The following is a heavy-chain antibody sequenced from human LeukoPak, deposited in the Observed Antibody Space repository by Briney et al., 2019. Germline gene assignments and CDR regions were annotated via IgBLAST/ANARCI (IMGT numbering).Heavy chain of an antibody. J-gene: IGHJ4*02. CDR3: ARGIWSARTVDYYLDY. CDR2: INAGNGHT. V-gene: IGHV1-3*01. D-gene: IGHD2-21*01. Sequence: ASVKVSCKASGYTFTSYAIHWVRQAPGQRFEWMGWINAGNGHTKYSQNFQGRVTITRDSSASTAYMELSSLTSEDTAVYYCARGIWSARTVDYYLDYWGQGTLATVSS. CDR1: GYTFTSYA.